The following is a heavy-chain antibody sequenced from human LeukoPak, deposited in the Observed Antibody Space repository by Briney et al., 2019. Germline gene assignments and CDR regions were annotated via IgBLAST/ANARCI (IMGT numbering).Heavy chain of an antibody. CDR3: ARVPYDSSGYRFDY. CDR2: IYYSGST. V-gene: IGHV4-31*03. CDR1: GGSISSGGYY. Sequence: SQTLSLTCTVSGGSISSGGYYWSWNRQHPGKGLEWIGYIYYSGSTYYNPSLKSRVTISVDTSKNQFSLKLSSVTAADTAVYYCARVPYDSSGYRFDYWGQGTLVTVSS. J-gene: IGHJ4*02. D-gene: IGHD3-22*01.